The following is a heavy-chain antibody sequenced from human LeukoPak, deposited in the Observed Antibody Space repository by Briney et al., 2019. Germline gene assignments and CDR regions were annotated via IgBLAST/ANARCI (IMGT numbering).Heavy chain of an antibody. J-gene: IGHJ4*02. V-gene: IGHV3-21*04. D-gene: IGHD6-13*01. CDR2: ISSSSSYI. CDR1: GFTFSSYS. Sequence: GGSLRLSCAASGFTFSSYSMNWVRQAPGKGLEWVSSISSSSSYIYYADSVKGRFTTSRDNAKNSLYLQMNSLRAEDTAVYYCASPSSSWYGFDYWGQGTLVTVSS. CDR3: ASPSSSWYGFDY.